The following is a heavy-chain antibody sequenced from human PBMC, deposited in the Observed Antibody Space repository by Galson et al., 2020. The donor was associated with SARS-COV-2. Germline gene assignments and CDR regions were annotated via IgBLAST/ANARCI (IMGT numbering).Heavy chain of an antibody. V-gene: IGHV4-30-4*01. CDR3: ARTSSTATREYYFDY. Sequence: SETLSLTCSVSGDSINNDDFYWSWIRQTPGTGLEWIGDIHSSGNTYYNPSLMSRGTISVDTSKNQFSLRLSSVTAADTAVYFCARTSSTATREYYFDYWGQGTLVSVSS. J-gene: IGHJ4*02. CDR1: GDSINNDDFY. CDR2: IHSSGNT. D-gene: IGHD4-17*01.